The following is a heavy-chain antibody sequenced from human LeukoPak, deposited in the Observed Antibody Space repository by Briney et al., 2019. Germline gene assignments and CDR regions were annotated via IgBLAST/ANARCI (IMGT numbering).Heavy chain of an antibody. CDR2: ISGSGGST. Sequence: GGSLRLSCAASGFTFSSYAMSWVRQAPGKGLEWVSAISGSGGSTYYADSVNGRFTVSRDNSKNTLYLQINSPRAEDTAVYYCARGYYYDTTGQAYYFDYWGQGSLVTVSS. CDR1: GFTFSSYA. D-gene: IGHD3-22*01. V-gene: IGHV3-23*01. CDR3: ARGYYYDTTGQAYYFDY. J-gene: IGHJ4*02.